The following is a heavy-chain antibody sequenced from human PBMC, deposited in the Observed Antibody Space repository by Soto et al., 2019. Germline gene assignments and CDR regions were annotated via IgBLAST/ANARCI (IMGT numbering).Heavy chain of an antibody. CDR1: GFTFSSYA. CDR3: AKVLSEYSSSSSFDY. V-gene: IGHV3-23*01. Sequence: GGSLRLSCAASGFTFSSYAMSWVRQAPGKGLEWVSAISGSGGSTYYADSVKGRFTISRDNSKNTLYLQMNSLRAEDTAVYYCAKVLSEYSSSSSFDYWGQGTLVTVSS. D-gene: IGHD6-6*01. CDR2: ISGSGGST. J-gene: IGHJ4*02.